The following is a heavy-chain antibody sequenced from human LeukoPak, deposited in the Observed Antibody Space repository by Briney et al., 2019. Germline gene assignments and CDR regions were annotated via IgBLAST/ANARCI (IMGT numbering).Heavy chain of an antibody. CDR1: GFTFSNYG. J-gene: IGHJ5*02. CDR2: ISFDGSQK. Sequence: GGSLRLSCAASGFTFSNYGMHWVRQAPGKGLERVALISFDGSQKYYADSVKGRFTISRDNSKSTVYLQMNSLRVEDAAVYYCSKDLTSDFGGDLDPWGQGTLVTVSS. D-gene: IGHD3-10*01. CDR3: SKDLTSDFGGDLDP. V-gene: IGHV3-30*02.